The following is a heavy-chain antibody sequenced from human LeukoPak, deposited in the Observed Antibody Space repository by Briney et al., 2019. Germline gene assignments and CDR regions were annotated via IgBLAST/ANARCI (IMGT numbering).Heavy chain of an antibody. CDR2: ISGSGGST. J-gene: IGHJ4*02. V-gene: IGHV3-23*01. Sequence: PGRSLRLSCAASGFTFSSYAMSWVRQAPGKGLEWVSAISGSGGSTYYADSVKGRFTISRDNSKNTLYLQMNSLRAEDTAVYYCAKGVVPAAIHQGSDYWGQGTLVTVSS. CDR1: GFTFSSYA. D-gene: IGHD2-2*01. CDR3: AKGVVPAAIHQGSDY.